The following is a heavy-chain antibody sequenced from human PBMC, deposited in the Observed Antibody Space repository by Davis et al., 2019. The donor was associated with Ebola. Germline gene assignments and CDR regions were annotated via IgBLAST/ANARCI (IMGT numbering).Heavy chain of an antibody. Sequence: SETLSLTCTVSGGSISSSSYYWGWIRQPPGKGLEWIGEINHSGSTNYNPSLKSRVTISVDTSKNQFSLKLSSVTAADTAVYYCARHVGGYCSSTSCLIHYGMDVWGQGTTVTVSS. D-gene: IGHD2-2*01. CDR2: INHSGST. CDR1: GGSISSSSYY. J-gene: IGHJ6*02. CDR3: ARHVGGYCSSTSCLIHYGMDV. V-gene: IGHV4-39*01.